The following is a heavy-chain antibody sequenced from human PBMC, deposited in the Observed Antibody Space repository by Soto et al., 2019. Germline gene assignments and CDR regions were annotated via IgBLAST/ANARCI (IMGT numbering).Heavy chain of an antibody. Sequence: QVQMVQSGAEVKKPGASVKVSCKASGYTFTIYGISWVRQAPGQGPQWMGWISCYKGDTKYAQTLQDRVTMTTDTSTRTAYMEMRRLRSDDTAVYYCPKGGANGSAEYYQQWGQGNLEIASS. CDR3: PKGGANGSAEYYQQ. V-gene: IGHV1-18*01. CDR1: GYTFTIYG. CDR2: ISCYKGDT. D-gene: IGHD3-16*01. J-gene: IGHJ1*01.